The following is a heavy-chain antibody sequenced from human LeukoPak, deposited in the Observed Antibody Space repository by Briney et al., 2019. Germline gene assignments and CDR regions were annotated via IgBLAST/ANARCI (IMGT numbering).Heavy chain of an antibody. V-gene: IGHV5-51*01. CDR1: GYSFTSYW. J-gene: IGHJ4*02. CDR2: IYPGDYDT. CDR3: ARLPRPRGRFDY. D-gene: IGHD3-16*01. Sequence: GESLKIYCKGSGYSFTSYWIGWVRQMPGKGLEWMGIIYPGDYDTRYSPPFQGQVTISADKSISTAYLQWSSLKASDTAMYYCARLPRPRGRFDYWGQGTLVTVSS.